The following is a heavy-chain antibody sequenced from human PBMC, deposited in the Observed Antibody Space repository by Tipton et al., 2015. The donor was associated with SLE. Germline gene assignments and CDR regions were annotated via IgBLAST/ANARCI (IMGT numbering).Heavy chain of an antibody. CDR3: ARGGITMFGLVTSDY. CDR1: GDSISRGSYY. Sequence: TLSLTCTVSGDSISRGSYYWSWLRQHPGKGLEWIAYIHYDGTAFYNPSLKSRVSISASTSKNEFSLTLTSVTVADTAVYFCARGGITMFGLVTSDYWGQGTLVTVSS. D-gene: IGHD3-3*01. CDR2: IHYDGTA. V-gene: IGHV4-31*03. J-gene: IGHJ4*02.